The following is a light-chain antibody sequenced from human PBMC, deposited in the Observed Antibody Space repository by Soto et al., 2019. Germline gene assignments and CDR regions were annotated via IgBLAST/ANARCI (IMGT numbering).Light chain of an antibody. CDR2: TAS. V-gene: IGKV1-6*01. Sequence: AIQMTQSPSSLSASVGDRATITCRASQGIRADLGWYQVKPGKAPKLLIYTASNLQSGVPSRFSGSGSGTDFSLTINSLQPEDFATYYCLQEYNYPLTFGGGTKVEIK. J-gene: IGKJ4*01. CDR1: QGIRAD. CDR3: LQEYNYPLT.